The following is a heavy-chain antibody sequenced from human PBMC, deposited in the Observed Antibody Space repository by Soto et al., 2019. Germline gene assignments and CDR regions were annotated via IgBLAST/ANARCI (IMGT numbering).Heavy chain of an antibody. D-gene: IGHD6-13*01. CDR1: GGSFSGYY. Sequence: SETLSLTCAVYGGSFSGYYWSWIRQPPGKGLEWIGEINHSGSTNYNPSLKSRVTISVDTSKNQFSLKLSSVTAADTAVYYCARGDIAAAGVRYYYYGMDVWGQGTTVTVSS. J-gene: IGHJ6*02. V-gene: IGHV4-34*01. CDR2: INHSGST. CDR3: ARGDIAAAGVRYYYYGMDV.